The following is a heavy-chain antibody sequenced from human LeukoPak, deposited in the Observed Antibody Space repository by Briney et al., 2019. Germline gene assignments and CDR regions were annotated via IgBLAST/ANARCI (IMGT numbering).Heavy chain of an antibody. CDR1: GGSISSYY. D-gene: IGHD3-10*01. V-gene: IGHV4-4*07. CDR3: ARGGILWFGELSPTSFDI. CDR2: IYTSGST. J-gene: IGHJ3*02. Sequence: SETLSLTCTVSGGSISSYYWSWIRQSAGKGLEWIGRIYTSGSTNYNPSLKSRVTMSVDTSKNQFSLKLSSVTAADTAVYYCARGGILWFGELSPTSFDIWGQGTMVTVSS.